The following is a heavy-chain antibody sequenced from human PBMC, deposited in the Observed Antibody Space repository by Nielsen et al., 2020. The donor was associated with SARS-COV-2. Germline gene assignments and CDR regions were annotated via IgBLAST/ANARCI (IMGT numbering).Heavy chain of an antibody. CDR3: AKDMGWTDAFDI. V-gene: IGHV3-30*18. CDR2: ISYDGSNK. J-gene: IGHJ3*02. D-gene: IGHD6-19*01. Sequence: GESLKISCAASGFTFSSYGMHWVRQAPGKGLEWVAVISYDGSNKYYADSVKGRFTISRDNSKNTLYLQMNSLRAEDTALYYCAKDMGWTDAFDIWGQGTMVTVSS. CDR1: GFTFSSYG.